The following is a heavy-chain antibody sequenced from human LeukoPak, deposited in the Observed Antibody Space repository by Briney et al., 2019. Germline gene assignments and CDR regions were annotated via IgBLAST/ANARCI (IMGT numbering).Heavy chain of an antibody. CDR1: GGSISSGGYY. Sequence: SETLSLTCTVSGGSISSGGYYWSWIRQHPGKGLEWIGYIYYSGSTYYNPSLKSRVTISVDTSKNQFSLKLSSVTAADTAVYYCARAYYGGNAPFFDYWGQGTLATVSS. J-gene: IGHJ4*02. CDR3: ARAYYGGNAPFFDY. D-gene: IGHD4-23*01. V-gene: IGHV4-31*03. CDR2: IYYSGST.